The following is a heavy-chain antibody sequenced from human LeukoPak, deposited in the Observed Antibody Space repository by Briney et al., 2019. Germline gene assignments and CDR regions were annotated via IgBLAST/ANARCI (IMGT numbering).Heavy chain of an antibody. V-gene: IGHV4-38-2*01. CDR2: IYHSGST. CDR1: GYSISSGYY. J-gene: IGHJ3*02. CDR3: ARGRDFWSGYQHAFDI. Sequence: PSETLSLTCAVSGYSISSGYYWAWIRQPPGKGLEWIGSIYHSGSTYYNPSLKSRVTISVDTSNNQFSLKLSSVTAADTAVYYCARGRDFWSGYQHAFDIWGQGTMVSVSS. D-gene: IGHD3-3*01.